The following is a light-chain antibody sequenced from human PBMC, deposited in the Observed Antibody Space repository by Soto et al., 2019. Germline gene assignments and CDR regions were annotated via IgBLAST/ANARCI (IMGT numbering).Light chain of an antibody. J-gene: IGLJ3*02. CDR2: DNS. CDR3: QSYDSRLSGWV. CDR1: SSNIGAGYD. Sequence: QSVLTQPPSVSGAPGQRVTISCTGSSSNIGAGYDVHWYQQLPGTAPKLLIYDNSNRPSGVPDRFSGSKSDTSASLAITGLQAEDEADYYCQSYDSRLSGWVFGGGTKLTVL. V-gene: IGLV1-40*01.